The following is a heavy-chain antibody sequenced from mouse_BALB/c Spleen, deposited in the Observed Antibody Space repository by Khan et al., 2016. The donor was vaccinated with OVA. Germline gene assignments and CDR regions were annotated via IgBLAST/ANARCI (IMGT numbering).Heavy chain of an antibody. Sequence: QVQLKQSGPGLVAPSQSLSITCTVSGFSLSSYNIHWVRQPPGKGLEWLGMIWGGGGTDYNSTLKNRLSISKDNSKSQVFLKMNSLQTDDTAMYYCARAYYRYDGYYAMDYWGQGTSVTVSS. D-gene: IGHD2-14*01. V-gene: IGHV2-6-4*01. CDR1: GFSLSSYN. CDR3: ARAYYRYDGYYAMDY. CDR2: IWGGGGT. J-gene: IGHJ4*01.